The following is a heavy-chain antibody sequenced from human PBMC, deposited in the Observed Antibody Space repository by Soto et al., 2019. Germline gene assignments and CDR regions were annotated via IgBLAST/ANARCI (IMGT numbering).Heavy chain of an antibody. CDR2: FDPEDGET. CDR3: ARNVPGSGWFEN. J-gene: IGHJ4*02. CDR1: GYTLTELS. Sequence: GASVKVSCKVSGYTLTELSMHWVRQAPGKGLEWMGGFDPEDGETIYAQKFQGRVTMTEDTSTDTAYMELSSLTSEGTAVYYCARNVPGSGWFENWGKGTLVTVSS. D-gene: IGHD6-19*01. V-gene: IGHV1-24*01.